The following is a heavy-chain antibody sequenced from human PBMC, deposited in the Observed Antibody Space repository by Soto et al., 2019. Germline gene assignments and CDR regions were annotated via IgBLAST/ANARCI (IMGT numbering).Heavy chain of an antibody. CDR1: GGSFSSSA. CDR3: ARGGMNCGSTQDYYSYGMDV. Sequence: AQQVQSGAEENTTGSSVKLSCNVSGGSFSSSAISWVRQSPGQGLEGMGGITPILGTANYAQQVQARVMITADESTSTAYMELSSLRSEDTAVYYCARGGMNCGSTQDYYSYGMDVWGQGTTVTVSS. J-gene: IGHJ6*02. V-gene: IGHV1-69*01. D-gene: IGHD7-27*01. CDR2: ITPILGTA.